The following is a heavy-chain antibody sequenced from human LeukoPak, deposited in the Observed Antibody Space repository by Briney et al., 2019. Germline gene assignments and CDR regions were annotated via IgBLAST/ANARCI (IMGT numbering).Heavy chain of an antibody. J-gene: IGHJ6*03. CDR3: ARAPDYYYYMDV. Sequence: PSESLSLTCTVSGVSISSYYWNWIRQPPGKRLEWIGYIYYSGSTNYNPSLKSRVTISVDTSKNQFSLKLSSVTAADTAVYYCARAPDYYYYMDVWGKGTTVTVSS. CDR1: GVSISSYY. CDR2: IYYSGST. V-gene: IGHV4-59*01.